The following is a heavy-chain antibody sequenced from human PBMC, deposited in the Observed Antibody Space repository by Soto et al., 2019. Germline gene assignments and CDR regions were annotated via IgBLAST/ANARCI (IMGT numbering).Heavy chain of an antibody. D-gene: IGHD3-22*01. V-gene: IGHV3-30*18. CDR1: GFTFSSYG. Sequence: GGSLRLSCAASGFTFSSYGMHWVRQAPGKGLEWVAVISYDGSNKYYADSVKGRFTISRDNSKNTLYLQMNSLRAEDKAVYYCAKDQGSSGYGPPDYWGQGTLVTVSS. J-gene: IGHJ4*02. CDR3: AKDQGSSGYGPPDY. CDR2: ISYDGSNK.